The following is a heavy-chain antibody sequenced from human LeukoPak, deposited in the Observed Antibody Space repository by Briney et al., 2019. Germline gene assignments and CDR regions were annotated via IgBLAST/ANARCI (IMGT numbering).Heavy chain of an antibody. D-gene: IGHD5-12*01. J-gene: IGHJ6*03. CDR1: GGSISSSSYY. CDR3: ARGVGGYDCPGYMDV. CDR2: IYYSGST. V-gene: IGHV4-39*01. Sequence: KPSETLSLTCTVSGGSISSSSYYWGWIRQPPGKGLEWIGSIYYSGSTYYNPSLKSRVTISVDTSKNQFSLKLSSVTAADTAVYYCARGVGGYDCPGYMDVWGKGTTVTVSS.